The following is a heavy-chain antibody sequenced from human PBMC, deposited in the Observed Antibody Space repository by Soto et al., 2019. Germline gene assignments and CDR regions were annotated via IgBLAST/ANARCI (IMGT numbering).Heavy chain of an antibody. CDR2: IFNTGST. V-gene: IGHV4-59*01. CDR1: GDSISSYS. J-gene: IGHJ3*02. CDR3: ARGSDAFHM. Sequence: QVQLQESGPGLVKPSETLSLTCTVSGDSISSYSWSWIRQPPGKGLEWIGYIFNTGSTNSNPSLGDRVTISVDTSKNQFSLGLSSVNAADTAVYYCARGSDAFHMWGQGTMVTVSS.